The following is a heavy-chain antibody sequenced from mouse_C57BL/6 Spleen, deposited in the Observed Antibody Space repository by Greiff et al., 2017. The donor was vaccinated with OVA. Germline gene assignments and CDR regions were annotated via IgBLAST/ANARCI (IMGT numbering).Heavy chain of an antibody. Sequence: EVKLVESGAELVKPGASVKLSCTASGFNIKDYYMHWVKQRTEQGLEWIGRIDPEDGETKYAPKFQGKATITADTSSNTAYLQLSSLTSEDTAVYYCARHYYGSSYWYFDVWGTGTTVTVSS. J-gene: IGHJ1*03. CDR2: IDPEDGET. CDR1: GFNIKDYY. V-gene: IGHV14-2*01. D-gene: IGHD1-1*01. CDR3: ARHYYGSSYWYFDV.